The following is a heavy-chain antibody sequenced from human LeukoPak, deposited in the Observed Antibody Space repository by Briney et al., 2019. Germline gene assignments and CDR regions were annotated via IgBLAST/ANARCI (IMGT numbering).Heavy chain of an antibody. D-gene: IGHD3-3*01. Sequence: GGSLRLSCAASGFTFTDYYMSWIRQAPGKGLEYVSYISNSGDTIYYAASVRGRFTISRDNAKNSLYLQMSSLRTEGTAVYYCARAYFWSGYFDSWGQGTLVTVSS. J-gene: IGHJ4*02. V-gene: IGHV3-11*04. CDR2: ISNSGDTI. CDR1: GFTFTDYY. CDR3: ARAYFWSGYFDS.